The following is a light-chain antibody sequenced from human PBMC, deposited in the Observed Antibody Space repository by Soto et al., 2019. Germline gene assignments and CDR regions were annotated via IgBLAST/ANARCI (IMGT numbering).Light chain of an antibody. CDR2: LGS. Sequence: DVVMTQLKETLHVLPGEPASCSCRSCQSLLHLNGNNYLDWYLQKPGQSPQLLIYLGSNRASGVPDRFSGSGSGTDFTLKISRLEAEDVGIYYCMQALQNLVTFAQRRLLEVK. CDR1: QSLLHLNGNNY. J-gene: IGKJ5*01. V-gene: IGKV2-28*01. CDR3: MQALQNLVT.